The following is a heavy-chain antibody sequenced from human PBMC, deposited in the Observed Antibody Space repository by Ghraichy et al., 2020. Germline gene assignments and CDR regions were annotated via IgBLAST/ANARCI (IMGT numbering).Heavy chain of an antibody. Sequence: SETLSLTCTVSGGSISSSSYYWGWIRQPPGKGLEWIGSIYYSGSTYYNPSLTSRVTISVDTSKNQFSLKLSSVTAADTAVYYCARLVRIAAAGTSIFDYWGQGTLVTVSS. V-gene: IGHV4-39*01. D-gene: IGHD6-13*01. J-gene: IGHJ4*02. CDR1: GGSISSSSYY. CDR2: IYYSGST. CDR3: ARLVRIAAAGTSIFDY.